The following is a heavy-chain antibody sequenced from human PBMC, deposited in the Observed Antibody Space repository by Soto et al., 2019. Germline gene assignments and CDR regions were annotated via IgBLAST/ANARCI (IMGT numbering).Heavy chain of an antibody. V-gene: IGHV3-30-3*01. CDR1: GFTFSSYA. CDR2: ISYDGSNK. D-gene: IGHD1-1*01. CDR3: ARQEFNSNDGGDGY. Sequence: PGGSLRLSCAASGFTFSSYAMHWVRQAPGKGLEWVAVISYDGSNKYYADSVKGRFTISRDNSKNTLYLQMNSLRAEDTAVYYCARQEFNSNDGGDGYWGQGTLVTVSS. J-gene: IGHJ4*02.